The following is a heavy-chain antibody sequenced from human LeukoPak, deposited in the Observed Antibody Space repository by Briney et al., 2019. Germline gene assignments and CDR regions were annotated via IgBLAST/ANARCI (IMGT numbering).Heavy chain of an antibody. V-gene: IGHV1-8*01. D-gene: IGHD3-10*01. CDR3: ARVYITMVRGVMYNWFDP. Sequence: ASVKVSCKASGYTFTSYDINWVRQATGQGLEWMGWMNPNSGNTGYAQKFQGRVTMTRNTSISTAYMELSSLRSEDTAVYDCARVYITMVRGVMYNWFDPWGQGTLVTVSS. CDR1: GYTFTSYD. CDR2: MNPNSGNT. J-gene: IGHJ5*02.